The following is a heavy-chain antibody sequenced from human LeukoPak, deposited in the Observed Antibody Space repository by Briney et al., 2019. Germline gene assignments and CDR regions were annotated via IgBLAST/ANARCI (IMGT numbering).Heavy chain of an antibody. J-gene: IGHJ4*02. V-gene: IGHV3-23*01. CDR2: ISGNGVIT. CDR3: AKALYGGNTV. D-gene: IGHD4-23*01. Sequence: GGSLTLSCAASGFTFSTYAMGWVRQAPGEGLRWVSSISGNGVITYYADSVKGRFTISRDNSKNTLYLQMNSLRAEDTALYYCAKALYGGNTVWGQGTLVTVSS. CDR1: GFTFSTYA.